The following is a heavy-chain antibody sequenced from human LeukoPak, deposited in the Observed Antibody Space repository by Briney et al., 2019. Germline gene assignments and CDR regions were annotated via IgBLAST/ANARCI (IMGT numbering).Heavy chain of an antibody. CDR3: ARLRYSNIGYSSPIDY. CDR1: SGSMNSYY. CDR2: IYCSGNT. Sequence: SETLSLTCTVSSGSMNSYYWSWIRQPPGKGLEWIGYIYCSGNTNYNPSLKSRVTISVDTSKNQFSLKLSSVTAADTAVYYCARLRYSNIGYSSPIDYWGQGTLVTVSS. V-gene: IGHV4-59*08. J-gene: IGHJ4*02. D-gene: IGHD5-18*01.